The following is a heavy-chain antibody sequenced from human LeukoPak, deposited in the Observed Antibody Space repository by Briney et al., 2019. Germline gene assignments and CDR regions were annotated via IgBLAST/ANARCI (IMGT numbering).Heavy chain of an antibody. CDR1: GYTFTGYY. J-gene: IGHJ4*02. Sequence: GASVKVSCKASGYTFTGYYMHWVRRAPGQGLEWMGWINPNSGGTNYAQKFQGRVTMTRDTSISTAYMELSRLRSDDTAVYYCARDPRDGLQSGFDYWGQGTLVTVSS. V-gene: IGHV1-2*02. CDR2: INPNSGGT. D-gene: IGHD5-24*01. CDR3: ARDPRDGLQSGFDY.